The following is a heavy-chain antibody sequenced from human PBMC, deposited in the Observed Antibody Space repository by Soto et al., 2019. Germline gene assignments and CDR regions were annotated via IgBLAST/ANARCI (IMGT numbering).Heavy chain of an antibody. CDR3: AQRLRVYGLGRERATYFDP. V-gene: IGHV2-5*02. Sequence: QITLKESGPTLVRPTQTLTLTCTFSGFSLSTTGVGVGWIRQPPGKALEWLALIYWDDDKRYSPSLKSRLTITKDTSKNEVILTMTNMDPVDTATYYCAQRLRVYGLGRERATYFDPWGQGTRVTVSS. CDR1: GFSLSTTGVG. D-gene: IGHD3-10*01. J-gene: IGHJ5*02. CDR2: IYWDDDK.